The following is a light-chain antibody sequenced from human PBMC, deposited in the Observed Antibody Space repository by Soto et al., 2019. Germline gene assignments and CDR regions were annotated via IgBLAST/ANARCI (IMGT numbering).Light chain of an antibody. CDR3: QQYGRSPWT. CDR2: GAS. J-gene: IGKJ1*01. V-gene: IGKV3-20*01. CDR1: QSVNSNY. Sequence: EIVLTQSPGTLSLSPGERAILSCRASQSVNSNYLAWYQQKPGQAPRLLIYGASSRATGVPNRFSGSGSGTDFTLTISSLEPEDFAVYYCQQYGRSPWTFGQGTRVDIK.